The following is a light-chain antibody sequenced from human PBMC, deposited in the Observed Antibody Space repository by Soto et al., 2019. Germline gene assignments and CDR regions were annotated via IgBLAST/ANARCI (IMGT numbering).Light chain of an antibody. CDR1: QSISSY. J-gene: IGKJ5*01. V-gene: IGKV1-39*01. CDR3: QQSDSTPPDT. Sequence: IHMNESTSSLCASVGNSVTITCRASQSISSYLNWYQQKPVKATKLLIYAASSLQSGVPSRFSGSGSGTDSTLTISSLPPEDWATDYCQQSDSTPPDTFGQWTR. CDR2: AAS.